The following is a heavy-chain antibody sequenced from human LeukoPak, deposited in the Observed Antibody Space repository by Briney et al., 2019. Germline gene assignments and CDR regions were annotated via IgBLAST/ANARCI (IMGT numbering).Heavy chain of an antibody. CDR3: TAVAGQGDY. Sequence: GSSVKVSCKASGGTFSSYAITWVRQAPGQGLEWMGRIIPILGITNYAQKFQGRVTITADKSTSTAYMDLSSLRSEDTAVYYCTAVAGQGDYWGQGTLVTVSS. CDR1: GGTFSSYA. D-gene: IGHD6-19*01. CDR2: IIPILGIT. J-gene: IGHJ4*02. V-gene: IGHV1-69*04.